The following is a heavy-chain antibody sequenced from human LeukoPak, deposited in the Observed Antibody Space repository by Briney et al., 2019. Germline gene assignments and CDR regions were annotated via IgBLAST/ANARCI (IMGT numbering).Heavy chain of an antibody. Sequence: ASVKVSCKASGYTFTGYYMHWVRQAPGQGLEWMEWINPNSGGTNYAQKFQGRVTMTRDTSISTAYMEPSRLRSDDTAVYYCASHIRGSYYFDYWGQGTLVTVSS. D-gene: IGHD2-15*01. CDR3: ASHIRGSYYFDY. V-gene: IGHV1-2*02. CDR1: GYTFTGYY. J-gene: IGHJ4*02. CDR2: INPNSGGT.